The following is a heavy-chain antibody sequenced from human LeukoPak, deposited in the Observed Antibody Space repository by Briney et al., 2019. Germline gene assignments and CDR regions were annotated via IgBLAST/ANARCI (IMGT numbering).Heavy chain of an antibody. Sequence: GSSVKVSCKASGGTFSGYAISWVRQAPGQGLEWMGRIIPILGIANYAQKFQGRVTITADKSTSTAYMEQSSLRSEDTAVYYCARSQGGPNYFDYWGQGTLVTVSS. D-gene: IGHD3-16*01. CDR3: ARSQGGPNYFDY. V-gene: IGHV1-69*04. J-gene: IGHJ4*02. CDR1: GGTFSGYA. CDR2: IIPILGIA.